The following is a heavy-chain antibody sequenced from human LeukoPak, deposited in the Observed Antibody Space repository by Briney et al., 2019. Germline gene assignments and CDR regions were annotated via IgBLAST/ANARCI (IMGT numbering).Heavy chain of an antibody. J-gene: IGHJ4*02. CDR1: GFTFSNYA. CDR3: AKGIAATGVGTFDY. D-gene: IGHD6-13*01. V-gene: IGHV3-23*01. Sequence: GGSLRLSCTASGFTFSNYAMSWVRQAPGKGLEWVSATTSSGGSTYYADSVKGRFTISRDNSKNTLFLQMNSLRAEDTAVYYCAKGIAATGVGTFDYWGQGTLVTVSS. CDR2: TTSSGGST.